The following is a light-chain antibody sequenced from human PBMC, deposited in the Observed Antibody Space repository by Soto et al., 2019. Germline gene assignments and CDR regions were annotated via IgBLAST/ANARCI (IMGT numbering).Light chain of an antibody. V-gene: IGKV1-39*01. J-gene: IGKJ5*01. Sequence: DIQMTQSPSSLSASVGDRVTITCRASQSISSYLNWYQQKPGKAPKLLIYAASSLQSGVPSRFSGSASGTDFTLTINRLEPEDFAVYYCQLYGISPHFGQGTRLENK. CDR1: QSISSY. CDR2: AAS. CDR3: QLYGISPH.